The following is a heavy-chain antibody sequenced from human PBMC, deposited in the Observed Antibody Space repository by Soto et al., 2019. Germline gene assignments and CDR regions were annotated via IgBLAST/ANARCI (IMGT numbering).Heavy chain of an antibody. J-gene: IGHJ4*02. Sequence: APVEASSKASGLTLTCNGRCWVRQAPGQGLEWMGWIGAYNGNTNYAQKLQGRVTMTTDTSTSTAYMELRSLRSDDTAVYYCARLYGDYHYWGQGTLVTVSS. V-gene: IGHV1-18*01. D-gene: IGHD4-17*01. CDR3: ARLYGDYHY. CDR2: IGAYNGNT. CDR1: GLTLTCNG.